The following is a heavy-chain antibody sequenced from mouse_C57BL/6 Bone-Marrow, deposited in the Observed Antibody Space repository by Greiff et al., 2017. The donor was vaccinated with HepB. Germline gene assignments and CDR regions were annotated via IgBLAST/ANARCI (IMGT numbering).Heavy chain of an antibody. V-gene: IGHV1-75*01. D-gene: IGHD1-1*01. CDR3: ARSEDLITTVVAPYYYAMDY. Sequence: QVQLQQSGPELVKPGASVKISCKASGYTFTDYYINWVKQRPGQGLEWIGWIFPGSGSTYYNEKFKGKATLTVDKSSSTAYMLLSSLTSEDSAVYFCARSEDLITTVVAPYYYAMDYWGQGTSVTVSS. CDR2: IFPGSGST. J-gene: IGHJ4*01. CDR1: GYTFTDYY.